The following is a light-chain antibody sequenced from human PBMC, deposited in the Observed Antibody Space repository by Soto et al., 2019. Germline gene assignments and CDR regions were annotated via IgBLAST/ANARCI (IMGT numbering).Light chain of an antibody. CDR2: DAS. V-gene: IGKV1-33*01. Sequence: DIQMTQSPSSLTASVGDRVTITCQASHYISNYLNWYQQKPGKAPKLLIYDASNLETGVPSRFSGSGSGTDFTFTISSMQPEDIATYCCQQYDNLPRTFGQGTKLEIK. CDR1: HYISNY. CDR3: QQYDNLPRT. J-gene: IGKJ2*01.